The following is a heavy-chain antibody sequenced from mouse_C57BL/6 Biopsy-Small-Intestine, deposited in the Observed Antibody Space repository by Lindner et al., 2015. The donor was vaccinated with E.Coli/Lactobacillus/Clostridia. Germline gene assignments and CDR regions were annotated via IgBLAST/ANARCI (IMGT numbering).Heavy chain of an antibody. D-gene: IGHD2-5*01. V-gene: IGHV1-47*01. J-gene: IGHJ4*01. CDR3: ARKSNFDYAMDY. Sequence: QLQESGAELVKPGASVKMSCKASGYTFTTYPIEWMRQNHGKSLEWIGHFHPYNDDTKYNEKFNGKATLTVEKSSSTVYLELSRLTSDDSTVYYCARKSNFDYAMDYWGQGTSVTVSS. CDR2: FHPYNDDT. CDR1: GYTFTTYP.